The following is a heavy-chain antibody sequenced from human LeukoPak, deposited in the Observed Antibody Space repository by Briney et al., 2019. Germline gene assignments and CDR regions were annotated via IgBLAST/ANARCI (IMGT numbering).Heavy chain of an antibody. J-gene: IGHJ4*02. CDR1: GFTFEDYA. V-gene: IGHV3-43D*04. CDR3: AKDKGPHAYYFDY. CDR2: ISWDGGST. Sequence: GGSLRLSCAASGFTFEDYAMHWVRQAPGKGLEWVSLISWDGGSTYYADSVKGRFTISRDNSKNSLYLQMNSLRAEDTALYYCAKDKGPHAYYFDYWGKGALVTVSS.